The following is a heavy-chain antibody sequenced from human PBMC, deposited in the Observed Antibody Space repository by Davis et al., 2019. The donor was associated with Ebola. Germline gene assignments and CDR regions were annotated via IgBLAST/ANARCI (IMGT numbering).Heavy chain of an antibody. V-gene: IGHV1-2*02. Sequence: ASVKVSCKASGYTFTGYYMHWVRQAPGQGLEWMGWINPNSGGTNYAQKFQGRVTMTRDTSISTAYMELSRLRSDDTAVYYCARPHDYGDYVFDYWGQGTLVTVSS. CDR1: GYTFTGYY. CDR3: ARPHDYGDYVFDY. D-gene: IGHD4-17*01. J-gene: IGHJ4*02. CDR2: INPNSGGT.